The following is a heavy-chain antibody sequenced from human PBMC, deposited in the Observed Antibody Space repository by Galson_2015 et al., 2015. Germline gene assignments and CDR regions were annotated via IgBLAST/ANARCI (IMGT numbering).Heavy chain of an antibody. CDR1: GFTFSGSA. J-gene: IGHJ3*02. D-gene: IGHD4-17*01. Sequence: SLRLSCAASGFTFSGSAMHWVRQASGKGLEWVGRIRSKANSYATAYAASVKGRFTISRDDSKNTAYLQMNSLKTEDTAVYYCRVYGDYRSHDAFDIWGQGTMVTVSS. CDR2: IRSKANSYAT. CDR3: RVYGDYRSHDAFDI. V-gene: IGHV3-73*01.